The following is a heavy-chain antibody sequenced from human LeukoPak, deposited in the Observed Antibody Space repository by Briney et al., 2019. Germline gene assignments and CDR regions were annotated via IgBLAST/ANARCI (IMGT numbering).Heavy chain of an antibody. CDR1: GGTFSSYA. Sequence: SVKVSCKASGGTFSSYAISWVRQAPGQGLEWMGGIIPIFGTANYAQKFQGRVTITADEPTSTAYMELSSLRSEDTAVYYCARASSYYYDSSGSWYFDLWGRGTLVTVSS. D-gene: IGHD3-22*01. CDR3: ARASSYYYDSSGSWYFDL. J-gene: IGHJ2*01. V-gene: IGHV1-69*13. CDR2: IIPIFGTA.